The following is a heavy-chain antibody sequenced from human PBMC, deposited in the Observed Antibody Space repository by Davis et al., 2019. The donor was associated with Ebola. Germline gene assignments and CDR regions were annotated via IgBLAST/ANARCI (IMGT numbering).Heavy chain of an antibody. J-gene: IGHJ4*02. CDR3: ARGRRFKVAGIDY. CDR2: INHSGST. D-gene: IGHD3-10*01. CDR1: GGSFSGYY. Sequence: MPSETLSLTCAVYGGSFSGYYWSWIRQPPGKGLEWIGEINHSGSTNYNPSLKSRVTISVDTSKNQFSLKLSSVTAADTAVYYCARGRRFKVAGIDYWGQGTLVTVSS. V-gene: IGHV4-34*01.